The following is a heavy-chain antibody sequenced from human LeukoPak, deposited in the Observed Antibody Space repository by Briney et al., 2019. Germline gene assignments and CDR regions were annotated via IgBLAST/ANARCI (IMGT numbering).Heavy chain of an antibody. J-gene: IGHJ4*02. CDR2: ISGSGDST. CDR3: AISGGYWAWAH. D-gene: IGHD1-26*01. V-gene: IGHV3-23*01. Sequence: AGGSLRLSCAASGFTFSSYAMSWVRQAPGKGLEWVSGISGSGDSTYYADSVKGRFTISGDNSKNTFYLQMNSLRADDTAVYYCAISGGYWAWAHWGQGTLVTVSS. CDR1: GFTFSSYA.